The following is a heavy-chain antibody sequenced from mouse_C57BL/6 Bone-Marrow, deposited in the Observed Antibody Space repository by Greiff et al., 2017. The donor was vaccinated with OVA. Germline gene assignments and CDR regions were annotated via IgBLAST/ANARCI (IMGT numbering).Heavy chain of an antibody. J-gene: IGHJ3*01. CDR2: ITPNNGGT. D-gene: IGHD1-1*01. V-gene: IGHV1-18*01. CDR1: GYTFTDYN. Sequence: VQLQQSGPELVKPGASVKIPCKASGYTFTDYNMDWVKQSHGKSLEWIGDITPNNGGTIYNQKFKGKATLTVDKSSSTAYMELRSLTSEDTAVYYCARRDYYGSREGFAYWGQGTLVTVSA. CDR3: ARRDYYGSREGFAY.